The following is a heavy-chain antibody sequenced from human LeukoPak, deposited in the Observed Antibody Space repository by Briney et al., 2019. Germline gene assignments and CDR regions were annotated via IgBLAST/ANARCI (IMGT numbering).Heavy chain of an antibody. CDR2: ISGSGGST. J-gene: IGHJ4*02. V-gene: IGHV3-23*01. CDR1: GFTFSSYG. Sequence: GGSLRLSCAASGFTFSSYGMSWVRQAPGKGLEWVSAISGSGGSTYYADSVKGRFTISRDNSENTLYLQMNSLRPEDTAVYYCAKDHKDDGYNPSAFDYWGQGTLVTVSS. D-gene: IGHD5-24*01. CDR3: AKDHKDDGYNPSAFDY.